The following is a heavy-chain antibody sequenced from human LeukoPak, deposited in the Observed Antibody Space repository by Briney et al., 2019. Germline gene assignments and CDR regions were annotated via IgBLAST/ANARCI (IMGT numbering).Heavy chain of an antibody. Sequence: SETLSLTCAVYGGSFSGYYWSWIRQPPGKGLGWIGEINHSGSTNYNPSLKSRVTISVDTSKNQFSLKPSSVTAADTAVYYCARLPGPGAYCSSTSCYHYWGQGTLVTVSS. J-gene: IGHJ4*02. D-gene: IGHD2-2*01. V-gene: IGHV4-34*01. CDR1: GGSFSGYY. CDR3: ARLPGPGAYCSSTSCYHY. CDR2: INHSGST.